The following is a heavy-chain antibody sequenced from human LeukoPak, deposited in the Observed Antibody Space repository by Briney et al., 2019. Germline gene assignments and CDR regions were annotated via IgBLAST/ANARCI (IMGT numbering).Heavy chain of an antibody. D-gene: IGHD2-2*01. J-gene: IGHJ4*02. CDR2: ISSSSSTI. CDR3: ARDPEGFVVVPAAPLGE. Sequence: GGSLRLSCAASGFTFSSYSMNWVRQAPGKGLEWVSYISSSSSTIYYADSVKGRFTISGDNAKNSLYLQMNSLRAEDTAVYYCARDPEGFVVVPAAPLGEWGQETLVTVSS. V-gene: IGHV3-48*01. CDR1: GFTFSSYS.